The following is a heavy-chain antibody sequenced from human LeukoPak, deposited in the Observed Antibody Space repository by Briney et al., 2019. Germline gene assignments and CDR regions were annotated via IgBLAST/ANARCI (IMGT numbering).Heavy chain of an antibody. Sequence: TGGSLRLSCAASGFTFSSHSMNWVRQAPGKGLEWVSYISSSSSTIYHADSVKGRFTISRDNAKNSLYLQMNSLRAEDTAVYYCARDSSSGSYYGYWGQGTLVTVSS. CDR2: ISSSSSTI. CDR1: GFTFSSHS. D-gene: IGHD1-26*01. V-gene: IGHV3-48*01. J-gene: IGHJ4*02. CDR3: ARDSSSGSYYGY.